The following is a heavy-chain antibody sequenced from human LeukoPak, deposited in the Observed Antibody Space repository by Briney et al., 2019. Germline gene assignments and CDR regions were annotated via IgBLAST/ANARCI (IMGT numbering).Heavy chain of an antibody. V-gene: IGHV1-69*13. Sequence: SVNLSCKAFGGTFCSYAISWVRQAPGHRLEWMGGIIPIFDTANYAQKFQGRVTITADESTSTAHMELSSLRSEDTAVYYCAREESSGANWFDPWGQGTLVTVSS. CDR3: AREESSGANWFDP. D-gene: IGHD6-25*01. CDR1: GGTFCSYA. CDR2: IIPIFDTA. J-gene: IGHJ5*02.